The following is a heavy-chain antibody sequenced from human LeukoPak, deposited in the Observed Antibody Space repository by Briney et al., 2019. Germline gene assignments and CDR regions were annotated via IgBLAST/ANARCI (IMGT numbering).Heavy chain of an antibody. V-gene: IGHV4-39*01. CDR3: ARHVIMITFGGVIAPGGDFDY. J-gene: IGHJ4*02. Sequence: PSETLSLTCTVSGGSICSSSYYWGWIRQPPGKGLEWIGSIYYSGSTYYNPSLKSRVTISVDTSKNQFSLKLSSVTAADTAVYYCARHVIMITFGGVIAPGGDFDYWGQGTLVTVSS. D-gene: IGHD3-16*02. CDR2: IYYSGST. CDR1: GGSICSSSYY.